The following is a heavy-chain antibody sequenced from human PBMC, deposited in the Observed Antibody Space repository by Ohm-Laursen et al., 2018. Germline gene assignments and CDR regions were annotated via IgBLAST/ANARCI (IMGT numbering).Heavy chain of an antibody. CDR1: GGPISSRNYY. D-gene: IGHD3-22*01. Sequence: TLSLTCTLSGGPISSRNYYWGWIRQAPGKGLEWIGSIHYSGTPYYNPSLNSRVTISVDTSNNQFSLKLTSVTAADTAVYFCARHSYYYDTSGNYYYFDPWGQGTLVTVSS. J-gene: IGHJ5*02. V-gene: IGHV4-39*01. CDR3: ARHSYYYDTSGNYYYFDP. CDR2: IHYSGTP.